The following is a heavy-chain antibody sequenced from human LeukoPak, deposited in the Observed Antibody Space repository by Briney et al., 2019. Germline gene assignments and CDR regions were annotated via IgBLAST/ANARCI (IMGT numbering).Heavy chain of an antibody. D-gene: IGHD3-10*01. V-gene: IGHV4-39*01. Sequence: SETLSLTCAVSGGSISSRSYDWGWIRQPPGKGLEWIGSIHYSGSTYYNPSLKSRVTISVDTSKNQFSLKLSSVTAADTAVYYCARRLGRKFGERFYYYHYMDVWGKGTTVTISS. CDR2: IHYSGST. J-gene: IGHJ6*03. CDR3: ARRLGRKFGERFYYYHYMDV. CDR1: GGSISSRSYD.